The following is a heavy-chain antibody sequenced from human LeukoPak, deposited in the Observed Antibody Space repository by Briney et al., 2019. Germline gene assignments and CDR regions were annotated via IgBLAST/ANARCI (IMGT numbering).Heavy chain of an antibody. CDR2: ISSSSSTI. V-gene: IGHV3-48*01. Sequence: TGGSLRLSCAASGFTFSSYSMNWVRQAPGKGLEWVSYISSSSSTIYYADSVKGRFTISRDNAKNSLYLQMNSLRAEDTAVYYCARVGGYSYGDFDYWGQGTLVTVSS. CDR1: GFTFSSYS. J-gene: IGHJ4*02. CDR3: ARVGGYSYGDFDY. D-gene: IGHD5-18*01.